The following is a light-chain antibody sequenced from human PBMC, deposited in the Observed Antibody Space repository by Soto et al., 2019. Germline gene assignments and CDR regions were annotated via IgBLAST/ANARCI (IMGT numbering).Light chain of an antibody. Sequence: EILLTQSPGTLSLSPGERATLSCRASQSVSSSYLAWYQQQPGQARRLLIYGAFTRATGIPARFSGTGSGTDFTLTISRLEPEEFAGXYXQQSGSPXPTFGQGTKVDI. V-gene: IGKV3-20*01. CDR3: QQSGSPXPT. CDR1: QSVSSSY. CDR2: GAF. J-gene: IGKJ1*01.